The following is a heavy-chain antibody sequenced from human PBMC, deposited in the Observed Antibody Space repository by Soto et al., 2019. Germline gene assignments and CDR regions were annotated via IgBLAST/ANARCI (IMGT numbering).Heavy chain of an antibody. CDR3: ARSLVYYYESRGGHAVDV. Sequence: HLQLQESGAGLVKPSQTLSLTCAVSGGSISSGHSSWTWIRQPPGKGLERNGYMWHSGSTYYNPSLRSRVTVSVDRSKNLFSLKLSSVTAADTAVYYCARSLVYYYESRGGHAVDVWRQGTMVTVSS. D-gene: IGHD3-22*01. CDR2: MWHSGST. CDR1: GGSISSGHSS. V-gene: IGHV4-30-2*01. J-gene: IGHJ3*01.